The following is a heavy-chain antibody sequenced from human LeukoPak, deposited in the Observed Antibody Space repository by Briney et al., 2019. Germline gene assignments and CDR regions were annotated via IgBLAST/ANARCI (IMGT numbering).Heavy chain of an antibody. D-gene: IGHD6-19*01. J-gene: IGHJ5*02. CDR1: GFTFSVSW. Sequence: PGGPLRLSCAASGFTFSVSWVHWVRHAPGRGLVWVSLINSDGSSTRYADSVKGRFTISRDNAKNTLYLQMNSLRAEDTAVYYCARGKGVAGTFSWFYPWGQGALVTVSS. V-gene: IGHV3-74*01. CDR2: INSDGSST. CDR3: ARGKGVAGTFSWFYP.